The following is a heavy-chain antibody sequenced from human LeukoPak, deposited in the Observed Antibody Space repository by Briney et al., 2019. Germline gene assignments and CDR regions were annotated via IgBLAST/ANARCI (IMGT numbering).Heavy chain of an antibody. Sequence: GESLKISCKGSGYSFTSYWIGWVRQMPGKGLEWMGIIYPGDSDTRYSPSFQGQVTISADKSISTAYLQWSSLKASDTAMYYCGRHFSIAVPGAPRFDYGGKGTLVTVSS. D-gene: IGHD6-19*01. CDR1: GYSFTSYW. V-gene: IGHV5-51*01. J-gene: IGHJ4*02. CDR2: IYPGDSDT. CDR3: GRHFSIAVPGAPRFDY.